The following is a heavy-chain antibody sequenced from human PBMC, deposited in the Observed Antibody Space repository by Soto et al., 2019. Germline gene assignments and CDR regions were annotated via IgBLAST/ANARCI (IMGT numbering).Heavy chain of an antibody. V-gene: IGHV4-30-4*01. Sequence: SETLSLTCTVSGGSISSGDYYWSWIRQPPGKGLEWIGYIYYSGSTYYNPSLKSRVTISVDTSKNQFSLKLSSVTAADTAVYYCARDHYYDSSGYYHDAFDIWGQGTMVTVSS. CDR2: IYYSGST. CDR3: ARDHYYDSSGYYHDAFDI. CDR1: GGSISSGDYY. D-gene: IGHD3-22*01. J-gene: IGHJ3*02.